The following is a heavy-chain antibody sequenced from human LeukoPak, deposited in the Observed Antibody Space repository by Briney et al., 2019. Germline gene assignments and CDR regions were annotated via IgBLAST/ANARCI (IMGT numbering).Heavy chain of an antibody. V-gene: IGHV1-24*01. CDR3: ATEIWEDGYNNWFDP. CDR2: FYPEDGET. CDR1: GYTLTELS. D-gene: IGHD5-24*01. Sequence: ASVKVSCKVSGYTLTELSMHWVRHAPGKGLEWVGGFYPEDGETIYAQKFQGRVTMTEDTSTDKAYMELSSLRSEDTAVYYCATEIWEDGYNNWFDPWGQGTLVTVSS. J-gene: IGHJ5*02.